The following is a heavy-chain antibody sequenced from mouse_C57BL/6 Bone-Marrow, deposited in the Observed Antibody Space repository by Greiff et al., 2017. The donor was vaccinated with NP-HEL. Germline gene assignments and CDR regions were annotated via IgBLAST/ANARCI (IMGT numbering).Heavy chain of an antibody. D-gene: IGHD4-1*01. V-gene: IGHV1-80*01. CDR1: GYAFRRYW. CDR3: AKDWNYFDY. J-gene: IGHJ2*01. CDR2: IYPGDGDT. Sequence: QVQLQPSGAELVKPGASVKISCKASGYAFRRYWMNWVKQRPGKGLEWIGQIYPGDGDTNYNGKFKGKATLTADKSSSTAYMQLSSLTSEDSAVYFCAKDWNYFDYWGQGTTLTVSS.